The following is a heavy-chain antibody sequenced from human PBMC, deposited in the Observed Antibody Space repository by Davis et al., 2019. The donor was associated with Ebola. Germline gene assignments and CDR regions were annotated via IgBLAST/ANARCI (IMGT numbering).Heavy chain of an antibody. CDR3: AKDFTGELDS. CDR1: GFTFSNSW. CDR2: MNPEGSRT. J-gene: IGHJ4*02. Sequence: PGGSLRLSCAASGFTFSNSWMHWVRQTPGKGPVWVSRMNPEGSRTDYADSVRGRFTISRDSAKNTLYLRMESLRDEDTAVYYCAKDFTGELDSWGQGTLVAVSS. V-gene: IGHV3-74*01. D-gene: IGHD7-27*01.